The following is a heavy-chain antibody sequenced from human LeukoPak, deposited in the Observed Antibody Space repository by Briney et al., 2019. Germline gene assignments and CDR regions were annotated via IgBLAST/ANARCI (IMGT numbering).Heavy chain of an antibody. CDR2: IYYSGST. CDR1: GGSISSSSYY. V-gene: IGHV4-61*05. Sequence: PSETLSLTCTVSGGSISSSSYYWGWIRQPPGKGLEWIGYIYYSGSTNYNPSLKSRVTISVDTSKNQFSLKLSSVTAADTAVYYCARVLGYCSSTSCWSGWFDPWGQGTLVTVSS. J-gene: IGHJ5*02. CDR3: ARVLGYCSSTSCWSGWFDP. D-gene: IGHD2-2*01.